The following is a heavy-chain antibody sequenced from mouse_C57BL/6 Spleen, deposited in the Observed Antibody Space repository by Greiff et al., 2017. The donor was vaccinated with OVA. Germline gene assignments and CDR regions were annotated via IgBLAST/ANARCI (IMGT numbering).Heavy chain of an antibody. D-gene: IGHD2-4*01. V-gene: IGHV1-82*01. Sequence: VQLQQSGPELVKPGASVKISCKASGYAFSSFWMNWVKQRPGKGLEWIGRIYPGDGDTNYNGKFKGKATLTADKSSSTAYMQLSILTSEDSAVYFCARNYDEDYFDYWGKGTTLTVSS. J-gene: IGHJ2*01. CDR3: ARNYDEDYFDY. CDR2: IYPGDGDT. CDR1: GYAFSSFW.